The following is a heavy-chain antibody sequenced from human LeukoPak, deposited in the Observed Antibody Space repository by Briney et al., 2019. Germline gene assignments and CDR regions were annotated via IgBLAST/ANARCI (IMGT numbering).Heavy chain of an antibody. CDR2: IYSGGST. Sequence: PGGSLRLSCAASGFTVSSNYMSWVRQAPGKGLEWVSVIYSGGSTYYADSVKGRFTISRDNSKNTLYLQMNYLRAEDTVVYYCAKAVYSSGYIDCWGQGTLVTVSS. V-gene: IGHV3-53*01. CDR3: AKAVYSSGYIDC. CDR1: GFTVSSNY. D-gene: IGHD6-25*01. J-gene: IGHJ4*02.